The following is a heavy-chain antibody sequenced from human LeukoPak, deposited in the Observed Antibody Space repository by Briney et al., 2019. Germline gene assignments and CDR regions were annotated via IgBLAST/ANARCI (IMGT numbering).Heavy chain of an antibody. D-gene: IGHD2/OR15-2a*01. Sequence: SETLSLTCTVSGGSTSTYCWTWIRQPPGKGVEYIGYIDYSGSTNYNPSLKSRVTISVDTSKNQFSLKLSSVTAADTAVYYCARLSSDSFDIWGQGTMVTVSS. J-gene: IGHJ3*02. V-gene: IGHV4-59*08. CDR1: GGSTSTYC. CDR3: ARLSSDSFDI. CDR2: IDYSGST.